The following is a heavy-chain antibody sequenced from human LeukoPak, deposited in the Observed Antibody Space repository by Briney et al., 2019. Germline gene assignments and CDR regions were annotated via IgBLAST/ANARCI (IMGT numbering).Heavy chain of an antibody. D-gene: IGHD6-13*01. CDR3: ARGIAAAGTFFDY. V-gene: IGHV4-4*07. CDR2: IYTSGST. CDR1: GGSISSYY. Sequence: PSETLSLTCTVSGGSISSYYWSWIRQPPGKGLEWIGRIYTSGSTNYNPSLKSRVTMSVDTSKNQFSLKLSSVTAADTAVYYCARGIAAAGTFFDYWGQGTLVTVSS. J-gene: IGHJ4*02.